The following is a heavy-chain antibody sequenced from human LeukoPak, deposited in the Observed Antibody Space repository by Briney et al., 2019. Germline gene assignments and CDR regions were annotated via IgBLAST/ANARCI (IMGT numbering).Heavy chain of an antibody. D-gene: IGHD2-15*01. J-gene: IGHJ5*01. CDR1: GYTFTTYA. CDR2: INTNNGNP. V-gene: IGHV7-4-1*02. Sequence: GASVKVSCKASGYTFTTYAMNWVRQAPGQGLEWMGWINTNNGNPTYAQGFTRRFVFSLDTSLSTAYLQISSLKAEDTAVYYCARGGRCSGRSCYWFDSWGQGTLVTVSS. CDR3: ARGGRCSGRSCYWFDS.